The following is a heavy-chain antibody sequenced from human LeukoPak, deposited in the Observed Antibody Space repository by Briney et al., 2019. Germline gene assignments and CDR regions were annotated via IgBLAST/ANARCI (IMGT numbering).Heavy chain of an antibody. V-gene: IGHV3-23*01. Sequence: SGGSLRLSCAASGFTFSSYAMSWVRQAPGKGLEWVPAISGSGGSTYYADSVKGRFTISRDNSKNTLYLQMNSLRAEDTAVCYCAKSTSGWASWYFDLWGRGTLVTVSS. CDR3: AKSTSGWASWYFDL. CDR1: GFTFSSYA. D-gene: IGHD6-19*01. CDR2: ISGSGGST. J-gene: IGHJ2*01.